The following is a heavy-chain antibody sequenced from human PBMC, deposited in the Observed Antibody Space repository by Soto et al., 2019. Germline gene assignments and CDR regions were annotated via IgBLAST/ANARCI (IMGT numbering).Heavy chain of an antibody. CDR3: AGGRGRQQLVIYYYYGMYV. CDR1: GGSFSGYY. Sequence: SETLSLTCAVYGGSFSGYYWSWFRQPPGKGLEWIGEINHSGSTNYNPSLKSRVTISVDTSKNQFSLNLSSVTAADTAVYYCAGGRGRQQLVIYYYYGMYVRGQGTTVTVS. V-gene: IGHV4-34*01. CDR2: INHSGST. D-gene: IGHD6-13*01. J-gene: IGHJ6*02.